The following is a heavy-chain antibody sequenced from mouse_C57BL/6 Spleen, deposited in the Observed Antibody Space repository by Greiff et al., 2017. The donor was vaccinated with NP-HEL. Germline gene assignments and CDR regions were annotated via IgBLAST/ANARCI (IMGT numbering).Heavy chain of an antibody. CDR3: ARSITTVVAPYYAMDY. CDR1: GYTFTSYW. V-gene: IGHV1-72*01. CDR2: IDPNSGGT. J-gene: IGHJ4*01. D-gene: IGHD1-1*01. Sequence: VQLQQPGAELVKPGASVKLSCKASGYTFTSYWMHWVKQRPGRGLEWIGRIDPNSGGTKYNEKFKSKATLTVDKPSSTAYMQLSSRTSEDSAVYYCARSITTVVAPYYAMDYWGQGTSVTVSS.